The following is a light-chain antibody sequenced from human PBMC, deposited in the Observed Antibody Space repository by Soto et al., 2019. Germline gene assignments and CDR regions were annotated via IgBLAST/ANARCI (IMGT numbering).Light chain of an antibody. CDR1: SSDVGGYNY. CDR2: EVT. Sequence: QSVLTQPASVSGSPGQSITISCTGTSSDVGGYNYVSWYQQHPGNAPRLMIYEVTDRPSGVSNRFSGSKSGNTASLTISGLQAEDEAEYYCSSYTNINTRACVFGTGTKLTVL. J-gene: IGLJ1*01. V-gene: IGLV2-14*01. CDR3: SSYTNINTRACV.